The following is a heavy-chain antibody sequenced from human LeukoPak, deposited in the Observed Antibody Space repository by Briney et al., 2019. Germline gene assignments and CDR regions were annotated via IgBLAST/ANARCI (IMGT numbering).Heavy chain of an antibody. Sequence: GGSLRLSCAASGFTFSSYSMNWVRQAPGKGLEWVSYISSSSNTIYSDSVKGRFTISRDNAKNSLYLQMNSLRAEDTAIYYCARDLYGDYIVDYWGHGALVTVSS. CDR1: GFTFSSYS. V-gene: IGHV3-48*04. CDR2: ISSSSNTI. J-gene: IGHJ4*01. CDR3: ARDLYGDYIVDY. D-gene: IGHD4-17*01.